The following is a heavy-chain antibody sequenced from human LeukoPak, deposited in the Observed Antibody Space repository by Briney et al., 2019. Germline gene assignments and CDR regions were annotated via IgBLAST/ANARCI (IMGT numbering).Heavy chain of an antibody. CDR2: INHSGST. CDR3: ARGPASSRAFGRRRFDY. Sequence: PSETLSLTCAVYGGSFSGYYWSWIRQPPGKGLEWIGEINHSGSTNYNPSLKSRVTISVDTSKNQFSLKLSSVTAADTAVCYCARGPASSRAFGRRRFDYWGQGTLVTVSS. J-gene: IGHJ4*02. V-gene: IGHV4-34*01. D-gene: IGHD6-6*01. CDR1: GGSFSGYY.